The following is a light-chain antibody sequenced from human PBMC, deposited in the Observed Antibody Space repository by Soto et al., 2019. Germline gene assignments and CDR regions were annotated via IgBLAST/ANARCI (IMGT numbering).Light chain of an antibody. Sequence: QSVLTQPPSVSGAPGQRVTISCTGSSSNIGAGHDVHWYLQLPGTAPKLLIYVNSNRPSGVPDRFSGSKSGTSASLAITGLQAEDEADYYCQSYDSSLSAVVFGGGTKVTVL. J-gene: IGLJ2*01. V-gene: IGLV1-40*01. CDR3: QSYDSSLSAVV. CDR2: VNS. CDR1: SSNIGAGHD.